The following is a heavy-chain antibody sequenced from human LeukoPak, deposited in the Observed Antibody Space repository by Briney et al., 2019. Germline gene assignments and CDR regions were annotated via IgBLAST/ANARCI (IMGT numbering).Heavy chain of an antibody. D-gene: IGHD1-14*01. CDR3: ASRTKRMVYGMDV. Sequence: SVKVSCKASGGTFSSYAISWVRQAPGQGLEWMGGIIPIFGTANYAQKFQGRVTITADESTSTAYMELSSLRSEDTAVYYCASRTKRMVYGMDVWGQGTTVTVSS. CDR1: GGTFSSYA. CDR2: IIPIFGTA. V-gene: IGHV1-69*01. J-gene: IGHJ6*02.